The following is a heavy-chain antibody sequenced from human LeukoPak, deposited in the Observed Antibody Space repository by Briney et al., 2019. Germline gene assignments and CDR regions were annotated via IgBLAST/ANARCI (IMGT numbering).Heavy chain of an antibody. J-gene: IGHJ4*02. CDR2: ISHSGST. CDR1: GGSFSGYY. Sequence: PSETLSLTCAVYGGSFSGYYWSWIRQPPGKGLEWIGEISHSGSTNYNPSLKSRVTISVDTSKNQFSLKLSSVTAADTAVYYCARGAWWFDYWGQGTLVTVSS. V-gene: IGHV4-34*01. D-gene: IGHD2-8*02. CDR3: ARGAWWFDY.